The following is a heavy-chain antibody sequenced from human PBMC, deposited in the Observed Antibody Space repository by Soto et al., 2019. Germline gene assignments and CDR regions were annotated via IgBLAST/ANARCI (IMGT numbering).Heavy chain of an antibody. D-gene: IGHD4-4*01. CDR3: ARNDYNGNSIDY. CDR1: GYSFTSYW. J-gene: IGHJ4*01. CDR2: IYPGDSDT. Sequence: GESLKISCKGSGYSFTSYWIGWVRQMPGKGLEWMGIIYPGDSDTRYSPSFQGQVTISADKSINTAYLQWNSLKTSDTAIYYCARNDYNGNSIDYWGHGTLVTVS. V-gene: IGHV5-51*01.